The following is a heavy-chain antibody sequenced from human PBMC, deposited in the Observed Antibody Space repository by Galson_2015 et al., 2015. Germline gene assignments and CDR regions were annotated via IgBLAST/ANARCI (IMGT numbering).Heavy chain of an antibody. Sequence: SVKVSCKASGYTFTSYAMHWVRQAPGQRLEWMGWINAGNGNTKYSQKFQGRVTITRDTSASTAYMELSSLRSEDTAVYYCARDRSLEYYYDSSGYPNWFDPWGQGTLVTVSS. CDR1: GYTFTSYA. J-gene: IGHJ5*02. CDR3: ARDRSLEYYYDSSGYPNWFDP. D-gene: IGHD3-22*01. CDR2: INAGNGNT. V-gene: IGHV1-3*01.